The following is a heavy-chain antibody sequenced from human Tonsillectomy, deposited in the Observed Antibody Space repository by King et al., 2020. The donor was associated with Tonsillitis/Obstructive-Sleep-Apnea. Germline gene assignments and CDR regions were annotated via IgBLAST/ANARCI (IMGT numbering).Heavy chain of an antibody. D-gene: IGHD6-19*01. CDR2: ISPISSDT. V-gene: IGHV1-2*02. CDR1: GYTFTVYY. Sequence: VQLVQSGAEVKKPGASVKLSCKASGYTFTVYYIHWVRQALGQGLEWMGWISPISSDTHYAQTFQGRVTMTRDTSISTAYMELNSLRSDDTAVYYCARAGIAVAGRLGDYWGQGTLLTVSS. J-gene: IGHJ4*02. CDR3: ARAGIAVAGRLGDY.